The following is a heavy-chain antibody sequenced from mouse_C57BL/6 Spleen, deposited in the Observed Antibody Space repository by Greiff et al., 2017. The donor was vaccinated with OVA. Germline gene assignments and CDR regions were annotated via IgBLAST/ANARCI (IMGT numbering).Heavy chain of an antibody. CDR3: ARGAFYYYGSSPLYAMDY. Sequence: QVQLQQSGAELVRPGSSVKLSCKASGYTFTSYWMHWVKQRPIQGLEWIGNIDPSDSETHYNQKFKDKATLTVDKSSSTAYMQLSSLTSEDSAVYYCARGAFYYYGSSPLYAMDYWGQGTSVTVSS. V-gene: IGHV1-52*01. CDR1: GYTFTSYW. CDR2: IDPSDSET. J-gene: IGHJ4*01. D-gene: IGHD1-1*01.